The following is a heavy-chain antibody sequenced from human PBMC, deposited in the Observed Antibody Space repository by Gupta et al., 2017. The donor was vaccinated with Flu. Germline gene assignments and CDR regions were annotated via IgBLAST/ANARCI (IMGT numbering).Heavy chain of an antibody. CDR2: IKQDGSEK. V-gene: IGHV3-7*04. J-gene: IGHJ4*02. D-gene: IGHD3-10*01. CDR1: GFTFSSYW. Sequence: EVQLVESGGGLVQPGGSMRLSCAASGFTFSSYWMSWVRQAPGKGLEWVANIKQDGSEKYYVDSVKGRFTISRDNAKNSLYLQMNSLRAEDTAVHYCARDNYYGSGSYYNYWGQGTLVTVSS. CDR3: ARDNYYGSGSYYNY.